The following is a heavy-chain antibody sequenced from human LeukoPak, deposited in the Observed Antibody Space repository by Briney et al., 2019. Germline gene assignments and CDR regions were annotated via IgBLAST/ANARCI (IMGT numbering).Heavy chain of an antibody. CDR3: ARRSHTGDFDY. V-gene: IGHV1-8*01. CDR1: GYTFTSYD. CDR2: MSPNGDST. D-gene: IGHD2-8*02. J-gene: IGHJ4*02. Sequence: ASVKVSCKASGYTFTSYDIIWARQATGQGLEWMGWMSPNGDSTDSPQLFQGRVTMTRNTSISTAYMEVTRLKSDDTAVYYWARRSHTGDFDYWGQGTLVSVPS.